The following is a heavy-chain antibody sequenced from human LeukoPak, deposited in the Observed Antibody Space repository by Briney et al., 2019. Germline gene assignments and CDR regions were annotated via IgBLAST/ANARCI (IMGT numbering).Heavy chain of an antibody. J-gene: IGHJ4*02. CDR2: IRYDGSNK. Sequence: QSGGSLRLSCAASGFTFSSYGMHWVRQAPGKGLEWVAFIRYDGSNKYYADSVKGRFTISRDNSKDTLYLQMNSLRAEDTAVYYCARDNTAMSENFDYWGQGTLVTVSS. CDR1: GFTFSSYG. V-gene: IGHV3-30*02. CDR3: ARDNTAMSENFDY. D-gene: IGHD5-18*01.